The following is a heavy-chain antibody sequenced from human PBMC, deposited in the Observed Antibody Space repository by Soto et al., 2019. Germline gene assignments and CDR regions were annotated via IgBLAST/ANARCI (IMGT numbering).Heavy chain of an antibody. CDR3: ASMRGXYDSRGYDY. Sequence: QLQLQESGSGLVKPSQTLSLTCAVSGGSISSGGYSWSWIRQPPGKGLEWIGYIYHSGSTYYNPSLKSRVTISVDRSKNQFSLKLSSVTAADTAVYYCASMRGXYDSRGYDYWGQGALVTVSS. D-gene: IGHD3-22*01. CDR2: IYHSGST. CDR1: GGSISSGGYS. V-gene: IGHV4-30-2*01. J-gene: IGHJ4*02.